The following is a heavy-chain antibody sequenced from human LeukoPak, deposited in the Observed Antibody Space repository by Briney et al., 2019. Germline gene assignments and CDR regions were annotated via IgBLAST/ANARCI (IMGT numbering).Heavy chain of an antibody. D-gene: IGHD6-13*01. CDR2: INHSGST. CDR1: GFTFSNSW. J-gene: IGHJ5*02. V-gene: IGHV4-34*01. CDR3: ARKEGGQLVNTRRWFDP. Sequence: GSLRLSCAASGFTFSNSWMTWIRQPPGKGLEWIGEINHSGSTNYNPSLKSRVTISVDTSKNQFSLKLRSVTAADTVVYYCARKEGGQLVNTRRWFDPWGQGTLVTVSS.